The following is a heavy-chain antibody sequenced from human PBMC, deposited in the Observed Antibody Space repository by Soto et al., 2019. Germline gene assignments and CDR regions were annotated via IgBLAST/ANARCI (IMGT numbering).Heavy chain of an antibody. CDR3: ARVTGGIVVAADAFDI. J-gene: IGHJ3*02. CDR2: INHSGST. D-gene: IGHD3-22*01. V-gene: IGHV4-34*01. Sequence: SETLSLTCAVYGGSFSGYYWSWIRQPPGKGLEWIGEINHSGSTNYNPSLKSRVTISVDTSKNQFSLKLSSVTAADTAVYYCARVTGGIVVAADAFDIWGQGTMVT. CDR1: GGSFSGYY.